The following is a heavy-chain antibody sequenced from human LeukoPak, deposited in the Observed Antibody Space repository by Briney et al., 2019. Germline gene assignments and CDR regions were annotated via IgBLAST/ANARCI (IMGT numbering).Heavy chain of an antibody. CDR3: ARLRLDYCSSTNCYGPPDY. Sequence: PSETLSLTCTVSGGSISSGDYYWSWIRQPPGKGLEWIGYIYYSGSTYYNPSLKSRVTISVDTSKNQFSLRLSSVTAADTAVYYCARLRLDYCSSTNCYGPPDYWGQGTLVTVSS. J-gene: IGHJ4*02. V-gene: IGHV4-30-4*02. CDR2: IYYSGST. CDR1: GGSISSGDYY. D-gene: IGHD2-2*01.